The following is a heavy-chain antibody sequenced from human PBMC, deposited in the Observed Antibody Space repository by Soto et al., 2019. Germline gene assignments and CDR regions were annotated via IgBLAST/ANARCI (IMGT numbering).Heavy chain of an antibody. D-gene: IGHD3-16*01. Sequence: GGSLRLSCAASGFTFSSYGMHWVRQAPGKGLEWVAVIWYDGSNKYYADSVKGRFTISRDNSKNTLYLQMNSLRAEDTAVYYWAGGKVWGGGGYYYYGMDVWGQGTTVTVSS. V-gene: IGHV3-33*01. CDR2: IWYDGSNK. CDR1: GFTFSSYG. CDR3: AGGKVWGGGGYYYYGMDV. J-gene: IGHJ6*02.